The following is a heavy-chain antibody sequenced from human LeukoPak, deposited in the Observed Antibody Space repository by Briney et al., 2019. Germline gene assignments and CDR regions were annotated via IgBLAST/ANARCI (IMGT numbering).Heavy chain of an antibody. CDR3: ARGYDFWSGYRYFYYYYYMDV. CDR2: IYTSGST. J-gene: IGHJ6*03. Sequence: SQTLSLTCTVSGGSISSGSYYWSWIRQPAGKGLEWIGRIYTSGSTNYSPSLKSRVTISVYTSKNQFSLKLSSVTAADTAVYYCARGYDFWSGYRYFYYYYYMDVWGKGTTVTVSS. D-gene: IGHD3-3*01. CDR1: GGSISSGSYY. V-gene: IGHV4-61*02.